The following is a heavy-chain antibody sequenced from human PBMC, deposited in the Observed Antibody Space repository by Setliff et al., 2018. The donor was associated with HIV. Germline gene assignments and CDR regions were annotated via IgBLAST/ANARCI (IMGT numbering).Heavy chain of an antibody. Sequence: GGSLRLSCAASGFTFSSYSMNWARQAPGKRPEYVAALSRGGDNTKYADSVKGRFIISRDTSKNTLYLQMSSLRPDDTAIYYCVKPYTGYYYDGSVYDDFWGQGTLVTVSS. CDR2: LSRGGDNT. J-gene: IGHJ4*02. V-gene: IGHV3-64D*09. CDR1: GFTFSSYS. D-gene: IGHD3-22*01. CDR3: VKPYTGYYYDGSVYDDF.